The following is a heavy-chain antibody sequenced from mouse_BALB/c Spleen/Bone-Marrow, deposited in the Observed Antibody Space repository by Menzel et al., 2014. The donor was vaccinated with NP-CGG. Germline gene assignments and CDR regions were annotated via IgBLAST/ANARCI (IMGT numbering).Heavy chain of an antibody. Sequence: VQLQQSRAELVRPGVSVKLSCKGSGYTFTDYAMYWVKQSHAKSLEWIGIISTYYGDASYNQKFKGKATMPVDKSSSTAYMELARLTSEDSAIYYCAREAGPWYFDVWGAGTTVTISS. J-gene: IGHJ1*01. CDR1: GYTFTDYA. CDR2: ISTYYGDA. V-gene: IGHV1S137*01. CDR3: AREAGPWYFDV.